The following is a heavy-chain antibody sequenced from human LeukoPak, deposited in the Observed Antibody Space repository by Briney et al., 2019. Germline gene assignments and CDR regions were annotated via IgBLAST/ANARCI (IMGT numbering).Heavy chain of an antibody. Sequence: SETLSLTCAVYGGSFSGYYWSWIRQPPGKGLEWIGEINHSGSTNYNPSLKSRVTISVDTSKNQFSLKLSSVTAADTAVYYCARGPYSSGLYYFDYWGPGTLVTVSS. J-gene: IGHJ4*02. CDR3: ARGPYSSGLYYFDY. CDR2: INHSGST. D-gene: IGHD6-19*01. CDR1: GGSFSGYY. V-gene: IGHV4-34*01.